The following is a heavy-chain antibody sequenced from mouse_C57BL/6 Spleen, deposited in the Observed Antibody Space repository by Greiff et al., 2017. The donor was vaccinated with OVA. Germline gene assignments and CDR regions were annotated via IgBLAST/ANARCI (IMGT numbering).Heavy chain of an antibody. V-gene: IGHV1-80*01. CDR2: LYPGDGDT. Sequence: VKLMESGAELVKPGASVKISCKASGYAFSSYWMNWVKQRPGKGLEWIGQLYPGDGDTNYNGKFKGKATLTADKSSSTAYMQLSSLTSEDSAVYFCARYPYYYYAMDYWGQGTSVTVSS. CDR1: GYAFSSYW. J-gene: IGHJ4*01. D-gene: IGHD1-1*01. CDR3: ARYPYYYYAMDY.